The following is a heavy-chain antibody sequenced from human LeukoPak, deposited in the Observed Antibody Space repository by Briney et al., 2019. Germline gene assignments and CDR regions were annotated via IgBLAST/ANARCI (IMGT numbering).Heavy chain of an antibody. CDR3: ARDAARRGYSGYSPGFDY. CDR2: ISAYNGNT. D-gene: IGHD5-12*01. CDR1: GYTFTSYG. Sequence: ASVKVSCKASGYTFTSYGISWVRQAPGQGLEWMGWISAYNGNTNYAQKLQGRVTMTTDTSTSTAYMELRSLRSDDTAVYYCARDAARRGYSGYSPGFDYWGQGTLVIVSS. V-gene: IGHV1-18*01. J-gene: IGHJ4*02.